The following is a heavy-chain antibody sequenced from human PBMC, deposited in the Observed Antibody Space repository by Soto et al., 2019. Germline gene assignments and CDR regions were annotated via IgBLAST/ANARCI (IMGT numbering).Heavy chain of an antibody. V-gene: IGHV1-3*05. D-gene: IGHD2-15*01. Sequence: QVQLVQSGAEEKKPGASVKVSCKASGYTFTSYAMHWVRQAPGQRLEWMGWINAGNGNTKYSQKFQGRVTITRDTSASTAYMELSSLRSEDTAVYYCARRADDCSGGSCLGHWGQGTLVTVSS. J-gene: IGHJ5*02. CDR2: INAGNGNT. CDR1: GYTFTSYA. CDR3: ARRADDCSGGSCLGH.